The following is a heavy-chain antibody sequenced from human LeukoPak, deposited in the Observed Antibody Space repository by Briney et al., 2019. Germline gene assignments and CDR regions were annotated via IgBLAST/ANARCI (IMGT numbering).Heavy chain of an antibody. CDR2: IYSTGST. Sequence: PSETLSLTCTVSGGSITSGYYWGWIRQPPGKGLEWIGSIYSTGSTFYNPSLKSRVTISVDPSKNQFSLKLSSVTAADTAVYYCARSRGGYVPIRYFDYWGQGTLVTVSS. CDR1: GGSITSGYY. D-gene: IGHD5-12*01. V-gene: IGHV4-38-2*02. CDR3: ARSRGGYVPIRYFDY. J-gene: IGHJ4*02.